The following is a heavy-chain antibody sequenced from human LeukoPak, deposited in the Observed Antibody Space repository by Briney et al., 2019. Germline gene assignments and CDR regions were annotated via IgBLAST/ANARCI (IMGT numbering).Heavy chain of an antibody. V-gene: IGHV1-69*06. CDR1: GGTFSSYA. CDR3: ASDIVVSTGAFDI. CDR2: IIPIFGTA. D-gene: IGHD2-15*01. J-gene: IGHJ3*02. Sequence: EASVKVSCKASGGTFSSYAISWVRQAPGQGLEWMGGIIPIFGTANYAQKFQGRVTITADKSTSTAYMELSSLRSEDTAVYYCASDIVVSTGAFDIWGQGTMVTVSS.